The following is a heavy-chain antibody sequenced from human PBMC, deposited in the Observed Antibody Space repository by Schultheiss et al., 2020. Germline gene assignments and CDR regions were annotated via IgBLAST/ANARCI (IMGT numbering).Heavy chain of an antibody. CDR2: ISGSGGST. CDR1: GFTFSSYA. Sequence: GESLKISCAASGFTFSSYAMSWVRQAPGKGLEWVSAISGSGGSTYYADSVKGRFTISRDNSKNTLYLQMNSLRAEDTAVYYCAKDRGGLWAWGQGTLVTVSS. V-gene: IGHV3-23*01. D-gene: IGHD3-10*01. J-gene: IGHJ5*02. CDR3: AKDRGGLWA.